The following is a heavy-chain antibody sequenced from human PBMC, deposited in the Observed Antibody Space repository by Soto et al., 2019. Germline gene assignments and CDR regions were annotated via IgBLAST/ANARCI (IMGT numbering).Heavy chain of an antibody. V-gene: IGHV3-53*01. CDR2: IYSGGST. CDR1: GFTVSSNY. CDR3: ARAGFWSGVNYYYYGMDV. Sequence: EVQLVESGGGLIQPGGSLRLSCAASGFTVSSNYMSWVRQAPGKGLEWVSVIYSGGSTYYADSVKGRFTISRDNSKHSLYLQMNSLRAEDTAVYYCARAGFWSGVNYYYYGMDVWGQGTTVTVSS. D-gene: IGHD3-3*01. J-gene: IGHJ6*02.